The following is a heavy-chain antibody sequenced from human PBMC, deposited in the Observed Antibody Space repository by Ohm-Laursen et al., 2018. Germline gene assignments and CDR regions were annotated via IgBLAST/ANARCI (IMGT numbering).Heavy chain of an antibody. CDR2: INPNSGGT. V-gene: IGHV1-2*02. CDR3: ARAYCGGDCYYDAFDI. Sequence: GSSVKVSCKASGYTFTGYYMHWVRQAPGQGLEWMGWINPNSGGTNYAQKFQGRVTMTRDTSISTAYMELSRLRSDDTAVYYCARAYCGGDCYYDAFDIWGQGTMVTVSS. J-gene: IGHJ3*02. D-gene: IGHD2-21*02. CDR1: GYTFTGYY.